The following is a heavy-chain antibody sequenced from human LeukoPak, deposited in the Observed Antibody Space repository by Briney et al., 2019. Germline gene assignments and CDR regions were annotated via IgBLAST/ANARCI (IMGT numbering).Heavy chain of an antibody. CDR3: AIWASGNY. J-gene: IGHJ4*02. D-gene: IGHD3-10*01. CDR2: MDPSGSQK. CDR1: GFTFNRSW. Sequence: GGSLRLSCAASGFTFNRSWLNWVRQAPGRGLEWVANMDPSGSQKRYVDSVKGRFTISKDNPGTSLYREMNSLRTEDTAIYYCAIWASGNYWGQGTLVTVSS. V-gene: IGHV3-7*01.